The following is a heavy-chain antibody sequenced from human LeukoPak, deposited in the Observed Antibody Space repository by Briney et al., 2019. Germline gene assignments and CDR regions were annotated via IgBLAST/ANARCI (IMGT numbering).Heavy chain of an antibody. CDR1: GFSLSTSGMR. V-gene: IGHV2-70*04. J-gene: IGHJ4*02. Sequence: SGPTLVNPTQTLTLTCTFSGFSLSTSGMRVSWIRQPPGKALEWLARIDWDDDKFYSTSLKTRLTTSKDTSKNQVVLTMTNMDPVDTATYYCARDYYDSSGYYFDYWGQGTLVTVSS. CDR2: IDWDDDK. CDR3: ARDYYDSSGYYFDY. D-gene: IGHD3-22*01.